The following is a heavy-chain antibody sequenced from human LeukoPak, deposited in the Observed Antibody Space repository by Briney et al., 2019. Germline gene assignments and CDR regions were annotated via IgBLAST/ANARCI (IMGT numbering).Heavy chain of an antibody. CDR1: GGTLSSYA. V-gene: IGHV1-69*13. Sequence: SVKVSCKASGGTLSSYAISWVRQAPGQGLEWMGGIIPSFGTANYAQKFQGRVTITADESTSTAYMELSSLRSEDTAVYYCARDFYDILTGPPAANYYYYGMDVWGQGTTVTVSS. D-gene: IGHD3-9*01. J-gene: IGHJ6*02. CDR3: ARDFYDILTGPPAANYYYYGMDV. CDR2: IIPSFGTA.